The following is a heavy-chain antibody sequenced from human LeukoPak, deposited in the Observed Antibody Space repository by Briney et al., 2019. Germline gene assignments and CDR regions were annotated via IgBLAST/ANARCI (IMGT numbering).Heavy chain of an antibody. Sequence: SETLSLTCAVYGGSFSGYYWTWIRQPPGKGLEWVGEISHSGTTNYNASLKSRVTISLDTSKNQFSLKLTSVTAADTAVYYCARGGGLRYFDWLLYGFDPWGQGTLVTVSS. V-gene: IGHV4-34*01. CDR3: ARGGGLRYFDWLLYGFDP. D-gene: IGHD3-9*01. J-gene: IGHJ5*02. CDR1: GGSFSGYY. CDR2: ISHSGTT.